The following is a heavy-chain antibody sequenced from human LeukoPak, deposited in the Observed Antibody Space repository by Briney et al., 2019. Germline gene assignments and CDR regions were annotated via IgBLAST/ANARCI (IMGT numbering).Heavy chain of an antibody. D-gene: IGHD3-10*01. Sequence: GGSLRPSCAASGFTVSSNYMSWVRQAPGKGLEWVSVIYSGGSTYYADSVKGRFTISRDNSKNTLYLQMNSLRAEDTAVYYCARTGFGELTNFDYWGQGTLVTVSS. CDR2: IYSGGST. CDR1: GFTVSSNY. V-gene: IGHV3-53*01. CDR3: ARTGFGELTNFDY. J-gene: IGHJ4*02.